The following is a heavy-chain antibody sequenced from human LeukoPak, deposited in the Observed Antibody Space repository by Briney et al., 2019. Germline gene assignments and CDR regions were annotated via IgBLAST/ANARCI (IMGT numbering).Heavy chain of an antibody. D-gene: IGHD3-16*01. CDR1: GGSISSYY. J-gene: IGHJ4*02. V-gene: IGHV4-59*01. Sequence: SETLSLTCTVSGGSISSYYWSWIRQPPGKGVEWIGYNYYSGSTNYNPSLKSRVTISLDASKNLFSLKVTSVTAADTAVYYCARDRSLGIIDYWGQGTLVTVSS. CDR2: NYYSGST. CDR3: ARDRSLGIIDY.